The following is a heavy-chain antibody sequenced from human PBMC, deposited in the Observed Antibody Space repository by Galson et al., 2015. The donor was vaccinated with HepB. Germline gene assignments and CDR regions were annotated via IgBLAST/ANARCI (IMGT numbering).Heavy chain of an antibody. CDR1: GFSVSSNY. CDR2: IHISGGT. V-gene: IGHV3-53*01. CDR3: AKDRAFFYN. J-gene: IGHJ4*02. D-gene: IGHD2/OR15-2a*01. Sequence: SLRLSCAASGFSVSSNYMSWVRQAPGKGLEWVSVIHISGGTLYADSVEGRFTTSRDNSKNTLYLQMNSLRAEDTAVYYCAKDRAFFYNWGQGTLVTVSS.